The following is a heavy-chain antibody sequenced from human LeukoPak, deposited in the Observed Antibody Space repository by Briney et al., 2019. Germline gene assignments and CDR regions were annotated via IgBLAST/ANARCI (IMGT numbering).Heavy chain of an antibody. CDR3: ASGGDRYSSTPFDP. CDR2: IYYSGST. V-gene: IGHV4-39*07. Sequence: SETLSLTCTVSGGSISSSSYYWGWIRQPAGKGLEWIGSIYYSGSTYYNPSLKSRVTISVDTSKNQFSLKLSSVTAADTAVYYCASGGDRYSSTPFDPWGQGTLVTVSS. J-gene: IGHJ5*02. CDR1: GGSISSSSYY. D-gene: IGHD6-13*01.